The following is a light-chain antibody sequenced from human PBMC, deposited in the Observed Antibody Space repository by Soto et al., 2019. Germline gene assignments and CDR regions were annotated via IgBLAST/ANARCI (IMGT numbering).Light chain of an antibody. J-gene: IGKJ1*01. V-gene: IGKV1-13*02. CDR2: DAS. Sequence: AIQLTQSPSSLSASVGDRVTITCRASQGISSALAWYQQKPGKAPKLLIYDASSLESGVPSRFSGSRSGTEFTLTISSLQPDDFATYYCQQYNSYSWTFGQGTKVDIK. CDR3: QQYNSYSWT. CDR1: QGISSA.